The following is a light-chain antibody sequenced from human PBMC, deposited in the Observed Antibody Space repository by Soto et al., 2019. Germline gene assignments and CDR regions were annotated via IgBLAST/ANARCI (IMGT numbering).Light chain of an antibody. Sequence: QSVLTQPASVSGSPGQSITISCTGTSSDVGGHNYVSWYQQYPGKAPKLVIYDVTSRPSGVSNRFSGSKSGNTASLTISGLQAEDEANYYCASFGSRGVFGGGTKVTVL. CDR2: DVT. CDR3: ASFGSRGV. J-gene: IGLJ3*02. CDR1: SSDVGGHNY. V-gene: IGLV2-14*01.